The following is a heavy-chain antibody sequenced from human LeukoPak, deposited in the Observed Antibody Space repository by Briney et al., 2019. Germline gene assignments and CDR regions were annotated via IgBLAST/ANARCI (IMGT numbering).Heavy chain of an antibody. J-gene: IGHJ4*02. CDR1: GFTFSSYA. V-gene: IGHV3-30-3*01. D-gene: IGHD5-18*01. CDR3: ARDRQLWLTPSLHHRSYYFDY. Sequence: PGGSLRLSCAASGFTFSSYAMHWVRQAPGKGLEWVAVIPYDGSNKYYADSVKGRFTISRDNSKNTLYLQMNSLRAEDTAVYYCARDRQLWLTPSLHHRSYYFDYWGQGTLVTVSS. CDR2: IPYDGSNK.